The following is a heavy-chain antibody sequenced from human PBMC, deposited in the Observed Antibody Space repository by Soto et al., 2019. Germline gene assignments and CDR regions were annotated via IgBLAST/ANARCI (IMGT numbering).Heavy chain of an antibody. Sequence: PGGSLRLSCAASGFTFSSYAMSWVRQAPGKGLEWVSAISGSGGSTYYADSVKGRFTISRDNSKNTLYLQMNSLRAEDTAVYYCAKSFTIFGDYGMDVWGQGTTVTVSS. D-gene: IGHD3-3*01. V-gene: IGHV3-23*01. CDR3: AKSFTIFGDYGMDV. J-gene: IGHJ6*02. CDR2: ISGSGGST. CDR1: GFTFSSYA.